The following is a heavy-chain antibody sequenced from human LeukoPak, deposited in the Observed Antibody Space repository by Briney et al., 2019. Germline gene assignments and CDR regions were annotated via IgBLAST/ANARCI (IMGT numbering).Heavy chain of an antibody. CDR2: IYYSGST. CDR1: GGSISSYY. Sequence: PSETLSLTCTVSGGSISSYYWSWIRQPPGKGLEWIGYIYYSGSTNYNPSLKSRVTISIDTSKNQFSQKLSSVTAADTAVYYCERRNCGGDCYHDYWGQGTLVTVSS. V-gene: IGHV4-59*08. D-gene: IGHD2-21*02. J-gene: IGHJ4*02. CDR3: ERRNCGGDCYHDY.